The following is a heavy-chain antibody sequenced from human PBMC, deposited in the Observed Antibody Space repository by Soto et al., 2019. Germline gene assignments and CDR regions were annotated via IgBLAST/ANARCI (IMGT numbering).Heavy chain of an antibody. Sequence: LSLTCTVSGGSISSGDYYWSWIRQPPAKGLQCIGYIYYRGSTYYNPSLKSRVTISVDTSKNQFSLKLSSVTAADTAVYYCARVNRSSSWYEYYYYGMDVWGKGTTVTVSS. J-gene: IGHJ6*04. D-gene: IGHD6-13*01. CDR1: GGSISSGDYY. V-gene: IGHV4-30-4*01. CDR3: ARVNRSSSWYEYYYYGMDV. CDR2: IYYRGST.